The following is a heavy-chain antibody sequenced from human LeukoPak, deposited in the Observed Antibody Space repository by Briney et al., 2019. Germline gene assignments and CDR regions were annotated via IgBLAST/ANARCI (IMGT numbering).Heavy chain of an antibody. V-gene: IGHV4-39*06. CDR2: IYYSGST. CDR3: ARAPVVPAAILGAFDI. J-gene: IGHJ3*02. CDR1: GGSISSSSYY. D-gene: IGHD2-2*02. Sequence: PSETLSVTCTVSGGSISSSSYYWGWIRQPPGKGLEWIGRIYYSGSTYYNPSLKSRVTISVDTSKNQFPLKLSSATAADTAMYYCARAPVVPAAILGAFDIWGQGTMVTVSS.